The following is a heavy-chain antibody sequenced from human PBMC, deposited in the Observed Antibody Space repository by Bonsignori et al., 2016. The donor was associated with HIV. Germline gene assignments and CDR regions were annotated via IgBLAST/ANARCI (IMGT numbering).Heavy chain of an antibody. CDR3: ARINEYYYYYMDV. Sequence: WVRQAPGQGLEWMGWISAYNGYTNYAQKLQGRVTMTTDTSTSTAYMEVRSLRSDDTAVYYCARINEYYYYYMDVWGKGTTVTVSS. V-gene: IGHV1-18*01. CDR2: ISAYNGYT. J-gene: IGHJ6*03.